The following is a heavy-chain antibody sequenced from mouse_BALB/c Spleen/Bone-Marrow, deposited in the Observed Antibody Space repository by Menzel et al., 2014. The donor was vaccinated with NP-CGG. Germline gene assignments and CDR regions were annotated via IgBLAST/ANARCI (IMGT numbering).Heavy chain of an antibody. CDR3: ARHSDYDYFDY. CDR2: ISNGGGST. V-gene: IGHV5-12*02. Sequence: EVHLVEFGGGLVQPGGSLKLSCATSGFTFSDYYMYWVRQTPEKRLEWVAYISNGGGSTYYPDTVKGRFTISRDNAKNTLYLQMSRLKSEDTAMYYCARHSDYDYFDYWGQGTTLTVSS. J-gene: IGHJ2*01. D-gene: IGHD2-4*01. CDR1: GFTFSDYY.